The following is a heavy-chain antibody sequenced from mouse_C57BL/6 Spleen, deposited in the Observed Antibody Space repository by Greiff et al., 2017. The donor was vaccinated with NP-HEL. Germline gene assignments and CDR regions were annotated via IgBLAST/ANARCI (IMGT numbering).Heavy chain of an antibody. CDR2: IYPGDGDT. CDR1: GYAFSSSW. CDR3: ARAAQDYYYAMDY. D-gene: IGHD2-4*01. J-gene: IGHJ4*01. V-gene: IGHV1-82*01. Sequence: VQLQQSGPELVKPGASVKISCKASGYAFSSSWMNRVKQRPGKGLEWIGRIYPGDGDTNYNGKFKGKATLTADKSSSTAYMQLSSLTSEDSAVYFCARAAQDYYYAMDYWGQGTSVTVSS.